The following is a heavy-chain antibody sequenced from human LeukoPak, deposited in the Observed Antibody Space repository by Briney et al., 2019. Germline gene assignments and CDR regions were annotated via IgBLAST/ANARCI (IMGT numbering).Heavy chain of an antibody. CDR3: AKDGAMVRGVIHY. Sequence: GGSLRLSCAASGFTFSSYGMHWVRQAPGKGLEWVAVISYDGSNKYYADSVKGRFTISRDNSKNTLYLQMNSLRAEDTAVYYCAKDGAMVRGVIHYWGQGTLVTVSS. D-gene: IGHD3-10*01. CDR1: GFTFSSYG. V-gene: IGHV3-30*18. CDR2: ISYDGSNK. J-gene: IGHJ4*02.